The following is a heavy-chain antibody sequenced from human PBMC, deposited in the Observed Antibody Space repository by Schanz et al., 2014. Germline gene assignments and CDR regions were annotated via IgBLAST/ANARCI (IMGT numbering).Heavy chain of an antibody. CDR2: FIPILDVG. Sequence: QVQLVQSGAEVKKPGASVKVSCKASGGTFSSYTISWVRQARGQGLEWVGRFIPILDVGNYAQQFQGRVTFTADKSTSTAYMDLRSLRSDDTAVYYCARSNYYDNSDYYNSFDYWGQGTLVTVSS. J-gene: IGHJ4*02. V-gene: IGHV1-69*09. CDR1: GGTFSSYT. D-gene: IGHD3-22*01. CDR3: ARSNYYDNSDYYNSFDY.